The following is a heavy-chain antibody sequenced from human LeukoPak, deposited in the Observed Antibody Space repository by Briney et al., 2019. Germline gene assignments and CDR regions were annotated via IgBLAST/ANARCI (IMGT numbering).Heavy chain of an antibody. CDR2: ISAYNSNT. J-gene: IGHJ4*02. D-gene: IGHD1-26*01. CDR1: GYTFTSYG. Sequence: ASVKGSCKASGYTFTSYGISWVRQAPGQGLEWMGWISAYNSNTNYAQNLQGRVTMTRDTSTSTVYMELSSLRSEDTAVYYCTRSSGSYEIDYWGQGTLVTVSS. V-gene: IGHV1-18*01. CDR3: TRSSGSYEIDY.